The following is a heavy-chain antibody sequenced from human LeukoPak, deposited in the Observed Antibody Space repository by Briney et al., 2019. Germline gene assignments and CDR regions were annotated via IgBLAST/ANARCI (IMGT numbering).Heavy chain of an antibody. J-gene: IGHJ4*02. V-gene: IGHV3-30*03. CDR1: GFTFSSYG. CDR3: ATSYSYGPFDY. D-gene: IGHD5-18*01. CDR2: ISYDGSNK. Sequence: GGSLRLSCAASGFTFSSYGMHWVRQAPGKGLEWVAVISYDGSNKYYADSVKGRFTISRDNSKNTLYLQMNSLRAEDTAVYYCATSYSYGPFDYWGQGTLVTVSS.